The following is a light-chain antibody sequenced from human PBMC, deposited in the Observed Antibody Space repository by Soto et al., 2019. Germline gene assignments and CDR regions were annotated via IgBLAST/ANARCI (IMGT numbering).Light chain of an antibody. CDR3: QQYNTYPLT. J-gene: IGKJ4*01. CDR2: KAS. Sequence: DIQMTQSPSTLSASVGDRVTITCRASQSIGNCLAWYQQKPGKAPNFLSYKASSLESGAPSRFSGSGSATEVTLTIISLQPDDFATYYCQQYNTYPLTFGGGTKVEIK. V-gene: IGKV1-5*03. CDR1: QSIGNC.